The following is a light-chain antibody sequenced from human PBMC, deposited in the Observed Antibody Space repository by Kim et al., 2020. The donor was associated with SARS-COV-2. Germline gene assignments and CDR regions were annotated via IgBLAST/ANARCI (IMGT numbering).Light chain of an antibody. CDR2: GAS. CDR1: QSVSSSY. Sequence: ETVLTQSPGTLSLSPGERATLSCRASQSVSSSYLAWYQQKPGQAPRLLIYGASSRATAIPDRFSGSGSGTDFTLTISRLEPEDFAVYYCQQYGNSPWTFGQGTKVDIK. CDR3: QQYGNSPWT. V-gene: IGKV3-20*01. J-gene: IGKJ1*01.